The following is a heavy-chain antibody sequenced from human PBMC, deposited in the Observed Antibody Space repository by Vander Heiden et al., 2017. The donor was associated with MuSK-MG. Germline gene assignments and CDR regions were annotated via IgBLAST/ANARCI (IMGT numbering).Heavy chain of an antibody. D-gene: IGHD3-3*01. CDR1: GFTFSSYG. Sequence: QVQLVESGGGVVQPGRSLRLSCAASGFTFSSYGMHWVRQAPGKGLEWVAVISYYGSNKYYADSVKGRFTISRDNSKNTLYLQMNSLRAEDTAVYYCARGSPYYDFWSGYYMGYWGQGTLVTVSS. J-gene: IGHJ4*02. CDR2: ISYYGSNK. V-gene: IGHV3-30-3*01. CDR3: ARGSPYYDFWSGYYMGY.